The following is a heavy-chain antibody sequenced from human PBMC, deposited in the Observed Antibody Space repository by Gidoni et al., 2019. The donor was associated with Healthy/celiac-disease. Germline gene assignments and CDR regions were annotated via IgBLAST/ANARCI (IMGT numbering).Heavy chain of an antibody. J-gene: IGHJ5*02. CDR3: AKDTGIYDFWHFGPPPGFNWFDP. CDR2: ISGSGGST. CDR1: GFTFSSYA. V-gene: IGHV3-23*01. Sequence: EVQLLESGGGLVQPGGSLRLSCAASGFTFSSYAMSWVRQAPGKGLEWVSAISGSGGSTYYADSVKGRFTISRDNSKNTLYLQMNSLRAEDTAVYYCAKDTGIYDFWHFGPPPGFNWFDPWGQGTLVTVSS. D-gene: IGHD3-3*01.